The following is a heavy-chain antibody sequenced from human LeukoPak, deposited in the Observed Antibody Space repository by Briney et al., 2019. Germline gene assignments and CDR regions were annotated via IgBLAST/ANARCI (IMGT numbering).Heavy chain of an antibody. V-gene: IGHV4-31*03. CDR2: IYYSGST. D-gene: IGHD3-10*01. Sequence: SETLSLTCTVSGGSISSGGYYWSWIRQHPGKGLEWIGYIYYSGSTYYNPSLKSRVTISVDTSKNQFSLKLSSVTAADTAVYYCARGLPTLLWFGELLSHWFDPWGQGTLVTVSS. CDR1: GGSISSGGYY. J-gene: IGHJ5*02. CDR3: ARGLPTLLWFGELLSHWFDP.